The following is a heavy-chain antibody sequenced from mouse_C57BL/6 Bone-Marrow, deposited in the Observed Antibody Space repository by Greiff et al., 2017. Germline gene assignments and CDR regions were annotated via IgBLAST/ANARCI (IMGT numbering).Heavy chain of an antibody. Sequence: VQLQQPGAELVKPGASVKLSCKASGYTFTSYWMHWVKQRPGRGLEWIGRSDPNSGGTKYNEKFKSKATLTVDKPSSTAYMQLSSLTSEDSAVYYCAGTDGYYPAWFAYWGQGTLVTVSA. D-gene: IGHD2-3*01. CDR2: SDPNSGGT. J-gene: IGHJ3*01. CDR3: AGTDGYYPAWFAY. CDR1: GYTFTSYW. V-gene: IGHV1-72*01.